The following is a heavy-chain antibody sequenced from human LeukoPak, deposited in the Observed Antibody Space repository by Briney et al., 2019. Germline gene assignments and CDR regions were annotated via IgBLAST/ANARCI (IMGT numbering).Heavy chain of an antibody. Sequence: PETLSLTCTVSGGSISSSNYYWGWIRQPPGKGLEWIGSINYSGSTYYNPSLKSRVTISVDTSKNQFSLKLSSVTAADTAVYYCAREGDSGSFAIWGQGTMVTVSS. CDR2: INYSGST. J-gene: IGHJ3*02. V-gene: IGHV4-39*02. CDR1: GGSISSSNYY. CDR3: AREGDSGSFAI. D-gene: IGHD1-26*01.